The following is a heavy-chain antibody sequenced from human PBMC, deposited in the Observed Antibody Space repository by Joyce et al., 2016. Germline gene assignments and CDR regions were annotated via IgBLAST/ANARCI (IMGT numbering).Heavy chain of an antibody. CDR3: ASATHGTTFWDY. CDR2: IYFGGSST. Sequence: EVQLVQSGAEVKKPGESLKISCKGSGYSFTNIWIGWVRQMPGRGLEWMGIIYFGGSSTRYSPSFQGLVTVSADKSISTAFLQWNSLRASDTAMYYCASATHGTTFWDYWGQGTLVTVSS. J-gene: IGHJ4*02. D-gene: IGHD3-9*01. CDR1: GYSFTNIW. V-gene: IGHV5-51*01.